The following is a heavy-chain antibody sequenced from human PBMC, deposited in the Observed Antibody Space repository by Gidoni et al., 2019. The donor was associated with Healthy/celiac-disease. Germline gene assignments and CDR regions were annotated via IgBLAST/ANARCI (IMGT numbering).Heavy chain of an antibody. CDR1: GFTFINAW. Sequence: EVQLVESGGGLVKPGGSLRLSCAASGFTFINAWMSWVRQAPGKGLEWVGRIKSKTDGGTTDYAAPVKGRFTISRDDSKNTLYLQMNSLKTEDTAVYYCTPDPGIVVVPAAIGYIHWGQGTLVTVSS. J-gene: IGHJ4*02. D-gene: IGHD2-2*01. CDR3: TPDPGIVVVPAAIGYIH. V-gene: IGHV3-15*01. CDR2: IKSKTDGGTT.